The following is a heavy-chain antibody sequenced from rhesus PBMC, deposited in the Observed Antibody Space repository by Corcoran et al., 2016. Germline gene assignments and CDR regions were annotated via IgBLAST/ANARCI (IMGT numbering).Heavy chain of an antibody. CDR2: IYGSSGST. Sequence: QVQLQESGPGLVKPSETLSLTCAVSGSSISSNYWSWVRQPPGTGLEGIGYIYGSSGSTYYNPSLKSRGTRSTDTSKNQFSLKLSSVTAADTAVDYCAREVGSGYLDFWGQGLRVTVSS. CDR3: AREVGSGYLDF. J-gene: IGHJ3*01. D-gene: IGHD2-2*01. CDR1: GSSISSNY. V-gene: IGHV4-147*01.